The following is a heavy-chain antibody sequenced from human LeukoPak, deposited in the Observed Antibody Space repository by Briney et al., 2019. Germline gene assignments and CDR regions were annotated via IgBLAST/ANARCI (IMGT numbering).Heavy chain of an antibody. CDR3: ARALSGCVPCFDY. J-gene: IGHJ4*02. Sequence: ASVKVSCKASGYTFTNYDINWVRLATGQGLEWMGWMDPKSGNTGYAQNFQGRVTMTRDTSTNTAYMELSSLTSEDTAVYYCARALSGCVPCFDYWGQGTLVTVSS. D-gene: IGHD6-19*01. CDR1: GYTFTNYD. CDR2: MDPKSGNT. V-gene: IGHV1-8*01.